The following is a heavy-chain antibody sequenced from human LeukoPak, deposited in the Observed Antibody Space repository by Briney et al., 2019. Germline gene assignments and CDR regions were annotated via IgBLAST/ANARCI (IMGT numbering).Heavy chain of an antibody. Sequence: GESLKISCNCSGYRFNSYWIGWVRQMPGKGLEWMGIIYPGASDTRYSPSFQGQVTISADKSINTAYLQWSSLKASDTAVYYCARQASWLYDSGTNWFDPWGQGTLVTVSS. CDR2: IYPGASDT. V-gene: IGHV5-51*01. CDR3: ARQASWLYDSGTNWFDP. CDR1: GYRFNSYW. D-gene: IGHD3-10*01. J-gene: IGHJ5*02.